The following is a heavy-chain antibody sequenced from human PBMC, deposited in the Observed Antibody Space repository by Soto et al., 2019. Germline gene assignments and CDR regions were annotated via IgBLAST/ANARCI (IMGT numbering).Heavy chain of an antibody. J-gene: IGHJ6*02. CDR1: GFSLSTSGMR. CDR3: ARTRDGAYGLDV. Sequence: ESGPNTGEPTQTLTLTCTFSGFSLSTSGMRVSWIRQPPGKALEWLARIDWDDDKFYSTSLKTRLTISKDTSKNQVVLVMTNMDPVDSATYYCARTRDGAYGLDVWGQGTTVTVSS. V-gene: IGHV2-70*04. D-gene: IGHD2-21*02. CDR2: IDWDDDK.